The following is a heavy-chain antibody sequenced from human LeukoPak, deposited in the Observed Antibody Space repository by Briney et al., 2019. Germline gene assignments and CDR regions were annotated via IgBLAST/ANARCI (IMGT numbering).Heavy chain of an antibody. Sequence: PGGSLRLSCAASGFTFSSYAMSWVRQAPGKGLEWVSAISGSGGSTYYADSVKGRFTISRDNSKNTLYLQMNSLRAEDTAVYYCAKVLVPAANPWLNWFDPWGQGTLVTVSS. CDR2: ISGSGGST. J-gene: IGHJ5*02. V-gene: IGHV3-23*01. CDR1: GFTFSSYA. D-gene: IGHD2-2*01. CDR3: AKVLVPAANPWLNWFDP.